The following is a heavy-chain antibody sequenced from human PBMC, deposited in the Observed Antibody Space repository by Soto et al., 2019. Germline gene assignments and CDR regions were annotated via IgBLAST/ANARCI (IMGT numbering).Heavy chain of an antibody. Sequence: PGASLKISCKGSGYSFTSYWISWVRQMPGKGLEWMGRIDPSDSYTNSSPSFQGHVTISADTSISTAYLQWSSLKASATAMYYCARQGGYDILTGYYVAFDSWGQGTLVTVSS. CDR1: GYSFTSYW. D-gene: IGHD3-9*01. CDR2: IDPSDSYT. V-gene: IGHV5-10-1*01. J-gene: IGHJ5*01. CDR3: ARQGGYDILTGYYVAFDS.